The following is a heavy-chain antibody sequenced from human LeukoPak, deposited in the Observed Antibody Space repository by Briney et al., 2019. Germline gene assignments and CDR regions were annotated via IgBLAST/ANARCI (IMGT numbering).Heavy chain of an antibody. D-gene: IGHD2-8*01. J-gene: IGHJ4*02. CDR1: GASISSYY. CDR2: IYTSGST. Sequence: SETLSLTCTVSGASISSYYWSWIRQPAGKGLEWIGRIYTSGSTNYNPSLKSRVTLSVVTSKNQFSLKLRSVTAADTAVYYCARDYGGWRFDYWGQGTLVTVSS. CDR3: ARDYGGWRFDY. V-gene: IGHV4-4*07.